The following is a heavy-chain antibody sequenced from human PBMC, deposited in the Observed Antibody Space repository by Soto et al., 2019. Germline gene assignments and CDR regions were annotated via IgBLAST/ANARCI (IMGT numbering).Heavy chain of an antibody. J-gene: IGHJ4*02. V-gene: IGHV3-30-3*01. D-gene: IGHD4-17*01. CDR1: GFTFSSYA. CDR3: ARDPNYGDD. Sequence: QVQLVESGGGVVQPGRSLRLSCAASGFTFSSYAMHWVRQAPGKGLEWVAVISYDGSNKYYADSVKGRFTISRDNSKNXLXXXMXSLRAEDTAVYYCARDPNYGDDWGQGTLVTVSS. CDR2: ISYDGSNK.